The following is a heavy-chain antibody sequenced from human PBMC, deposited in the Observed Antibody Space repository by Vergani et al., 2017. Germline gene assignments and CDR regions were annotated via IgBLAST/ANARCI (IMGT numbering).Heavy chain of an antibody. CDR1: GFTVSSNY. Sequence: VQLVESGGGLVQPGGSLRLSCAASGFTVSSNYMSWVRQAPGKGLEWVSYISSSSSYTNYADSVKGRFTISRDNSKNTLYLQMNSLRAEDTAVYYCARERTMVRGASLFDYWGQGTLVTVSS. V-gene: IGHV3-11*06. CDR2: ISSSSSYT. CDR3: ARERTMVRGASLFDY. J-gene: IGHJ4*02. D-gene: IGHD3-10*01.